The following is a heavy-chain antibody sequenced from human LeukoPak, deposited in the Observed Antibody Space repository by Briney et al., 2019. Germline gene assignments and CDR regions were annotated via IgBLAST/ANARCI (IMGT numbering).Heavy chain of an antibody. CDR3: AKDLSYSSSWNAFDI. CDR1: GFTFSSYA. D-gene: IGHD6-13*01. CDR2: ISGSGGST. V-gene: IGHV3-23*01. Sequence: GGSLRLSCAASGFTFSSYAMSWVRQAPGKGLEWVSAISGSGGSTYYADSVKGRFTISRDNSKNTLYLQMNSLRAEDTAVYYRAKDLSYSSSWNAFDIWGQGTMVTVSS. J-gene: IGHJ3*02.